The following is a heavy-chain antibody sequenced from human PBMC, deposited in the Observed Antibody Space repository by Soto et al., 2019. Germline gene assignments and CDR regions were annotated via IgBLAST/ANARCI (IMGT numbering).Heavy chain of an antibody. Sequence: QVQLVQSGAEVKTPGASVRVSCKASGYTFTGYYIHWVREAPGQGLEWMGWINPQTGGTSYAQKFQGCVTLCRDTSINTAYLELSRLTFDDAAVYFCARERYQVISDGMDVWGQGTTVTVSS. CDR3: ARERYQVISDGMDV. J-gene: IGHJ6*02. CDR2: INPQTGGT. CDR1: GYTFTGYY. D-gene: IGHD2-2*01. V-gene: IGHV1-2*04.